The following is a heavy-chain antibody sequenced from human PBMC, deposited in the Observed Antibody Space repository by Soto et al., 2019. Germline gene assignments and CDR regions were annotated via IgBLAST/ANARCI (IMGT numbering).Heavy chain of an antibody. Sequence: GASVKVSCKASGYTSTGYYMHWVRQAPGQGLEWMGWINPNSGGTNYAQKFQGWVTMTRDTSISTAYMELSRLRSDDTAVYYCAREEGSLWFGELLYAPPAYGMDVWGQGTTVTVSS. CDR2: INPNSGGT. D-gene: IGHD3-10*01. V-gene: IGHV1-2*04. CDR1: GYTSTGYY. J-gene: IGHJ6*02. CDR3: AREEGSLWFGELLYAPPAYGMDV.